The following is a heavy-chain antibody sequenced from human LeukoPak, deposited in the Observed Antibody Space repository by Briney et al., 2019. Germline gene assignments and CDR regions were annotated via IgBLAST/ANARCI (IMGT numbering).Heavy chain of an antibody. V-gene: IGHV4-39*07. CDR2: IYYSGST. J-gene: IGHJ6*03. CDR1: GGSISSSSYY. Sequence: NTSETLSLTCTVSGGSISSSSYYWGWIRQPPGKGLEWIGSIYYSGSTYYNPSLKSRVTISVDTSKNQFSLKLSSVTAADTAVYYCAREVEDYGDYGGLGYYYYYMDVWGKGTTVTVSS. D-gene: IGHD4-17*01. CDR3: AREVEDYGDYGGLGYYYYYMDV.